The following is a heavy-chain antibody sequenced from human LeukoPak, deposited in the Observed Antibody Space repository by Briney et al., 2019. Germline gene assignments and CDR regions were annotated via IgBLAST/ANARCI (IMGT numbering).Heavy chain of an antibody. CDR3: ARDKGYSSSHDAFDI. CDR2: IYHSGST. CDR1: GGSISSGGYY. J-gene: IGHJ3*02. Sequence: SETLSLTCTVSGGSISSGGYYWSWIRQPPGKGLEWIGYIYHSGSTYYNPSLKSRVTISVDRSKNQFSLKLSSVTAADTAVYYCARDKGYSSSHDAFDIWGQGTMVTVSS. D-gene: IGHD6-13*01. V-gene: IGHV4-30-2*01.